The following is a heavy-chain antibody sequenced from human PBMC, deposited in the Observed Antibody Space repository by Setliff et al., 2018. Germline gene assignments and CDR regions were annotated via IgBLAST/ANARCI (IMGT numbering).Heavy chain of an antibody. V-gene: IGHV3-7*01. CDR3: ARDVGYGSNLGAFDI. D-gene: IGHD2-15*01. CDR1: GFTFSNYW. J-gene: IGHJ3*02. Sequence: ETLSLSCAVSGFTFSNYWMTWVRQAPGKGLEWVASINPHGSEKYYADSVKGRFTVFRDNSKNTLYLQMNSLRAEDTAMYYCARDVGYGSNLGAFDIWGQGTMVTVSS. CDR2: INPHGSEK.